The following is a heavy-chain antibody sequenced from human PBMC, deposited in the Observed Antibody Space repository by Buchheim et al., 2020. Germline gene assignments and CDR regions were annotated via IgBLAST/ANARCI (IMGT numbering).Heavy chain of an antibody. D-gene: IGHD4-11*01. CDR2: INPGGGGT. J-gene: IGHJ4*02. CDR1: GYTFTSYY. CDR3: ARGTTSNDY. Sequence: QVQLVQSGAEVKKPGASVKVSCEASGYTFTSYYIHWVRQAPGQGLEWMGVINPGGGGTSYAHKFRGRVTMTREMSTSTVYMELSSLRSEDTAVYFCARGTTSNDYWGQGTL. V-gene: IGHV1-46*01.